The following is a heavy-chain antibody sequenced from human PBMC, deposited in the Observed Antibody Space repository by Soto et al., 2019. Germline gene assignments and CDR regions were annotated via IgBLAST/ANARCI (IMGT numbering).Heavy chain of an antibody. CDR2: ISSSSSYI. Sequence: SGGSLRLSCAAPGFTFRSYSMNWVRQAPGEGLEGVSSISSSSSYIYYADSVKGRFTISRDNAKNSLYLQMNSLRAEDTAVYYCARDVAVTTPDMRYYYYYYMDVWGKGTTVTVSS. D-gene: IGHD4-4*01. V-gene: IGHV3-21*01. CDR3: ARDVAVTTPDMRYYYYYYMDV. CDR1: GFTFRSYS. J-gene: IGHJ6*03.